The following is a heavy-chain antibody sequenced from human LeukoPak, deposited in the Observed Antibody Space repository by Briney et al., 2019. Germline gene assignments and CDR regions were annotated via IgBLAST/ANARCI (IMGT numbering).Heavy chain of an antibody. V-gene: IGHV1-2*04. J-gene: IGHJ5*02. D-gene: IGHD1-26*01. CDR3: ARGGVTSGNWFDP. CDR2: INPNSGGT. CDR1: GYTFTGYY. Sequence: ASVKVSCKASGYTFTGYYMHWVRQAPGQGLEWMGWINPNSGGTNYAQKFQGWVTMTRDTSISTAYMELSRLRSDDTAVYYCARGGVTSGNWFDPWGQGTPVTVSS.